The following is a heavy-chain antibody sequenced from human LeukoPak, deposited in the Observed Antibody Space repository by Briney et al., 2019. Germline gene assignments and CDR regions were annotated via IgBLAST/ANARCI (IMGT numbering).Heavy chain of an antibody. CDR2: IIPIFGTA. Sequence: ASVKVSCKASGGTFSSYAISWVRQAPGQGLEWMGGIIPIFGTANYAQKFQGRVTITTDESTSTAYMELSSLRSEDTAVYYCARVRYYDFWSGYYLWGQGTLVTVSS. V-gene: IGHV1-69*05. D-gene: IGHD3-3*01. CDR3: ARVRYYDFWSGYYL. J-gene: IGHJ4*02. CDR1: GGTFSSYA.